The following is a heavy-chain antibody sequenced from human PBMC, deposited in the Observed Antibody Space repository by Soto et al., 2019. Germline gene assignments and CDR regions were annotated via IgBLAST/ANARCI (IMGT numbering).Heavy chain of an antibody. CDR3: ARDEEDIVVVPATLAYYYYYYMDV. J-gene: IGHJ6*03. CDR1: GFTFSSYS. D-gene: IGHD2-2*01. Sequence: EVQLVESGGGLVQPGGSLRLSCAASGFTFSSYSMNWVRQAPGKGLEWVSYISSSSSTIYYADSVKGRFTISRDNAKNSLYLQMNSLRAEDTAVYYCARDEEDIVVVPATLAYYYYYYMDVWGKGTTVTVSS. V-gene: IGHV3-48*01. CDR2: ISSSSSTI.